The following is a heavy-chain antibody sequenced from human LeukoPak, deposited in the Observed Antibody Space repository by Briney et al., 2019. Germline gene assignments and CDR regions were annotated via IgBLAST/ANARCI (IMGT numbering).Heavy chain of an antibody. Sequence: TSEALSLTCTVSGGSVSSTTYYWSWVRQPPGKGLEWIASINYSGSTYYNPSLKSRVTISVDTSENQFSLKLSSVTAADTAVYYCARYVVYGSGKYYFDYWGQGTLVTVFS. CDR1: GGSVSSTTYY. CDR3: ARYVVYGSGKYYFDY. V-gene: IGHV4-39*01. D-gene: IGHD3-10*01. CDR2: INYSGST. J-gene: IGHJ4*02.